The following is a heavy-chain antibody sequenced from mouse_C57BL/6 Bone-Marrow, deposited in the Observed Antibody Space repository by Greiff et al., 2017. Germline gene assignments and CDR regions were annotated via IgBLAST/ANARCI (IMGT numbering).Heavy chain of an antibody. J-gene: IGHJ4*01. CDR2: INPNYGTT. V-gene: IGHV1-39*01. D-gene: IGHD2-4*01. CDR3: ARGYDYDYAMDY. CDR1: GYSFTDYN. Sequence: VQLKESGPELVKPGASVKISCKASGYSFTDYNMNWVKQSNGKSLEWIGVINPNYGTTSYNQKFKGKATLTVDQSSSTAYLQHNSLTSEDSAVYYCARGYDYDYAMDYWGQGTSVTVSS.